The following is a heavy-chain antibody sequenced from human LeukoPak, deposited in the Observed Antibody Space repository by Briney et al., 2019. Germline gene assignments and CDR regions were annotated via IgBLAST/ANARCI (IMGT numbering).Heavy chain of an antibody. CDR1: GGSISSYY. CDR3: ARSQQLVPHWFDP. CDR2: IYYSGST. Sequence: PSETLSLTCTVSGGSISSYYWSWIRQPPGKGLEWIGYIYYSGSTNYNPSLNSRVTISVDTSKNQFSLKLSSVTAADTAVYYCARSQQLVPHWFDPWGQGTLVTVSS. V-gene: IGHV4-59*08. J-gene: IGHJ5*02. D-gene: IGHD6-13*01.